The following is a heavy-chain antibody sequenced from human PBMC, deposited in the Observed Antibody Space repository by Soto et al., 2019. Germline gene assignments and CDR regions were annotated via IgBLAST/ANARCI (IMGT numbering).Heavy chain of an antibody. V-gene: IGHV4-59*01. Sequence: PSETLSLTCTVSGGSISSYYWSWIRQPPGKGLEWIGYIYYSGSTNYNPSLKSRVTISVDTSKNQFSLKLRSEDTAVYYCATSISLVRRVVTWPVDYWGQGTLVTVSS. CDR1: GGSISSYY. J-gene: IGHJ4*02. CDR2: IYYSGST. D-gene: IGHD3-10*01. CDR3: ATSISLVRRVVTWPVDY.